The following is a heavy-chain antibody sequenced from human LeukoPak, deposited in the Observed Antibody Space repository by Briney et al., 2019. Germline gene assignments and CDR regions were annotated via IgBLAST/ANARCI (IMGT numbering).Heavy chain of an antibody. Sequence: ASVKVSCKXSGGTFSSYAISWVRQAPGQGLEGMGRIIPIFGTANYAQKFQGRVTITTDESTSTAYMELSSLRSEDTAVYYCARDPLYDYDSSGPHAFDIWGQGTMVTVSS. J-gene: IGHJ3*02. CDR1: GGTFSSYA. CDR2: IIPIFGTA. CDR3: ARDPLYDYDSSGPHAFDI. D-gene: IGHD3-22*01. V-gene: IGHV1-69*05.